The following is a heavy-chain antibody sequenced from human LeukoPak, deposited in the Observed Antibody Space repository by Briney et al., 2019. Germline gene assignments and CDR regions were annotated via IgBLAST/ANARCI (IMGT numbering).Heavy chain of an antibody. CDR1: GFTFSDHY. V-gene: IGHV3-72*01. CDR3: AREGRDAYNYAFDT. D-gene: IGHD5-24*01. Sequence: PGGSLRLSCAVSGFTFSDHYMDWVRQAPGKGLEWVARSRSKAQSYSTEYAASVKGRFTISRDDSKDLLYLQMNSLKTEDMAVYYCAREGRDAYNYAFDTWGQGTMVTVSS. CDR2: SRSKAQSYST. J-gene: IGHJ3*02.